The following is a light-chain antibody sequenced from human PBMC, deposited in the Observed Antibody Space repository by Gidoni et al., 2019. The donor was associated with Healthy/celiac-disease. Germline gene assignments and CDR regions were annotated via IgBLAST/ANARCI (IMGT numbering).Light chain of an antibody. CDR1: HDISNY. CDR2: DAS. J-gene: IGKJ3*01. V-gene: IGKV1-33*01. Sequence: DIQMTQYPSSLSASVGDRGTITCQASHDISNYLNWYQQKPGNAPKLLIYDASNLETGVPSRFSGSGSGTDFTFTISLLQPEDIATYYCQQYDTLPFTFGPGTKVDIK. CDR3: QQYDTLPFT.